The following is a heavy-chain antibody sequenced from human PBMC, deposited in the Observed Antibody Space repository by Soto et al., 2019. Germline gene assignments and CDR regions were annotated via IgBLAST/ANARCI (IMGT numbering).Heavy chain of an antibody. CDR3: ARLMGVVTVDY. CDR1: GGSISSTGHY. J-gene: IGHJ4*02. CDR2: IYYAGSP. V-gene: IGHV4-39*02. D-gene: IGHD2-21*02. Sequence: QLQLQESGPGLVKPSETLSLTCSVSGGSISSTGHYWGWIRQPPGKGLEWIGNIYYAGSPYYNPSVKRRGTISVDTSKNHFSLALTSVPAADTAVYYCARLMGVVTVDYWGQGALVTVSS.